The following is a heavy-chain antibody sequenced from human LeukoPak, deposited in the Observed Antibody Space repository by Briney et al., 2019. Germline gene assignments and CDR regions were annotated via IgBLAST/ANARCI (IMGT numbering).Heavy chain of an antibody. CDR3: VRSPDGSSYGDN. Sequence: ALRLSCAASGFTFDDYAMHWVRQAPGKGLEWVSGISWNSGSIGYADSVKGRFTISRDDAKNTLSLHMNGLRAEDTGVYYCVRSPDGSSYGDNWGQGALVTVSS. CDR2: ISWNSGSI. J-gene: IGHJ4*02. D-gene: IGHD3-10*01. V-gene: IGHV3-9*01. CDR1: GFTFDDYA.